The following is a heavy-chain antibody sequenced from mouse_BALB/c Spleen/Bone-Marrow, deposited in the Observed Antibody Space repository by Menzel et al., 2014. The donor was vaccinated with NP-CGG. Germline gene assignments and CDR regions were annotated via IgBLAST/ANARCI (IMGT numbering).Heavy chain of an antibody. Sequence: DVQLVESGGGLVKPGGSLKLSCAASGFTFSSYAMSWVRQTPEKRLEWVATISSGGGYTYYPDSVKGRFTISRDNAKNTLYLQMSSLRSEDTAMYYCARHFITTATGAMDYWGQGTSVTVSS. D-gene: IGHD1-2*01. J-gene: IGHJ4*01. CDR2: ISSGGGYT. CDR3: ARHFITTATGAMDY. V-gene: IGHV5-9-3*01. CDR1: GFTFSSYA.